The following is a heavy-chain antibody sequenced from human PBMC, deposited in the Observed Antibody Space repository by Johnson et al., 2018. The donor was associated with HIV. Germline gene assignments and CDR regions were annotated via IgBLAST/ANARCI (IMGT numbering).Heavy chain of an antibody. CDR3: AREGVYSDRSGYWAAFDI. CDR1: GFIFSNYA. J-gene: IGHJ3*02. D-gene: IGHD3-22*01. CDR2: ISYDGSNR. Sequence: QVQLVESGGGVVQPGRSLRLSCEASGFIFSNYAMQWVRQAPGKGLKWVAVISYDGSNRFYADSVKGRFTSSRDNSKHTLYMQMNSLRDDDTAVYYCAREGVYSDRSGYWAAFDIWGQGTMVTGSS. V-gene: IGHV3-30-3*01.